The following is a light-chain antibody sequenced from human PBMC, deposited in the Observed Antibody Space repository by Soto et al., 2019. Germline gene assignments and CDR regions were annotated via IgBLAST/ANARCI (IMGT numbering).Light chain of an antibody. CDR2: GNS. CDR3: QSSDSSLSAGV. V-gene: IGLV1-40*01. Sequence: QSVLTQPPSVSGAPGQRVTISCTGSSSNIGAGYDVHWYQQLPGTAPKLLIYGNSKRPSGVPDRFSGSKSGTSASLAITGLQAEDEADYYCQSSDSSLSAGVFGGGTKLTVL. J-gene: IGLJ3*02. CDR1: SSNIGAGYD.